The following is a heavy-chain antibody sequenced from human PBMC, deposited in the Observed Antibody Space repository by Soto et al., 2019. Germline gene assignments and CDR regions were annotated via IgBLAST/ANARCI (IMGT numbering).Heavy chain of an antibody. Sequence: TSETLSLTCTVTGDSISSRSYYWGWIRQPPGKGLEWIGSIYYSGSTYNNASLRSRVSMSIDTSKDQFSLKLKSVTAADTALYFCARQRTSVVTQAYFDVRGRGYLVTVAS. CDR1: GDSISSRSYY. V-gene: IGHV4-39*01. J-gene: IGHJ4*02. D-gene: IGHD2-21*02. CDR3: ARQRTSVVTQAYFDV. CDR2: IYYSGST.